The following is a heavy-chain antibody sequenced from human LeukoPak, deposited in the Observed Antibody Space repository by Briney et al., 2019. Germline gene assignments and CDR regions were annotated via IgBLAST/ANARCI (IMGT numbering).Heavy chain of an antibody. J-gene: IGHJ4*02. D-gene: IGHD5-12*01. CDR3: ARRSGYGQATDY. CDR2: IYYSGST. CDR1: GGSISSYY. Sequence: SQTLSLTCTASGGSISSYYWNWIRQPPGKGLEWIGYIYYSGSTNYNPSLKSRVTISVDTSKNQFSLKLSSVTAADTAVYYCARRSGYGQATDYWGQGTLVTVSS. V-gene: IGHV4-59*12.